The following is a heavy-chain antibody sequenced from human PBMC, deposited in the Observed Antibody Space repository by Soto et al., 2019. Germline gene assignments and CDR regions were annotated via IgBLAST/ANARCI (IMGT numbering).Heavy chain of an antibody. V-gene: IGHV3-9*02. CDR3: VKDIEPGGAHH. J-gene: IGHJ5*02. D-gene: IGHD3-16*01. CDR1: GFTSDDHG. CDR2: IIWNNGNT. Sequence: EVQLVESGGGVVQPGRSLRLSCAASGFTSDDHGMHWVRQAPGKGLEWVSGIIWNNGNTGYADSVKGRFTISRDNAKKLLFLQMNSLRAEDTALYYCVKDIEPGGAHHWGQGTLVTVSS.